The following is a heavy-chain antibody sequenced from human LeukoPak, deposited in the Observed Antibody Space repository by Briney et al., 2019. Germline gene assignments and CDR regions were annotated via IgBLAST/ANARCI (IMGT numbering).Heavy chain of an antibody. CDR1: GFTFSSYA. J-gene: IGHJ4*02. Sequence: GGSLRLSCAASGFTFSSYAMSWVRQAPGKGLEWVSAISGSGGSTYYADSVKGRFTISRDNSKNTLYLQMNSLRADDTAVYYCARQRSTRVEEFDFWGQGTLVAVSS. D-gene: IGHD1-1*01. CDR2: ISGSGGST. CDR3: ARQRSTRVEEFDF. V-gene: IGHV3-23*01.